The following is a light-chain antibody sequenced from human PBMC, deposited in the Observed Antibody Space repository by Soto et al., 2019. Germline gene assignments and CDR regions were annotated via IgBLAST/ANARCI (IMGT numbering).Light chain of an antibody. J-gene: IGLJ1*01. CDR3: CSYAGSSTWV. CDR1: SSDLGAYKY. V-gene: IGLV2-14*03. CDR2: EVS. Sequence: QSALTQPASVSGSPGQSITISCAGTSSDLGAYKYVSWYQQHPDKAPKLILYEVSRRPSGVSNRFSGSKSGNTASLTISGLQAEDEADYYCCSYAGSSTWVFGTGTKLTVL.